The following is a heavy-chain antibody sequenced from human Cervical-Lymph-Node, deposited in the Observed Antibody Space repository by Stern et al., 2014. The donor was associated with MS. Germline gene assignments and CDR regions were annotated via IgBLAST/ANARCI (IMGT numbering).Heavy chain of an antibody. J-gene: IGHJ4*02. Sequence: EVQLVESGGGLVRPGGSLRLSCAASGFTFSSAWMGWVRQAPGKGLEWAGRIKSKTDSDTPQYAAPVEGRFTISRDDSENTLYLQMDSLRTEDTAVYYCTAAPQRRGTADHWGQGILVTVSS. CDR3: TAAPQRRGTADH. CDR1: GFTFSSAW. D-gene: IGHD1-7*01. V-gene: IGHV3-15*01. CDR2: IKSKTDSDTP.